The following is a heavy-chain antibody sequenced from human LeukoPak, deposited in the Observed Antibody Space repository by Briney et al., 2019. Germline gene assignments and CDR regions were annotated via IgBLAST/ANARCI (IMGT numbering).Heavy chain of an antibody. CDR3: ARVPVVGATRARYYYYMDV. CDR1: GGTFSSYA. D-gene: IGHD1-26*01. V-gene: IGHV1-69*13. CDR2: IIPIFGTA. J-gene: IGHJ6*03. Sequence: ASVKVSCKASGGTFSSYAISWVRQAPGQGLEWMGGIIPIFGTANYAQKFQGRVTITADESTSTAYMELSSLRSEDTAVYYCARVPVVGATRARYYYYMDVWGKGTTVTISS.